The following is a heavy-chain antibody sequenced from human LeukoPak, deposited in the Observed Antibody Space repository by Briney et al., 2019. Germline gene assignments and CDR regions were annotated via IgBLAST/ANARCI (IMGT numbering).Heavy chain of an antibody. CDR3: ARETGYCSGGRCYFIY. D-gene: IGHD2-15*01. J-gene: IGHJ4*02. CDR2: INPNSGGT. Sequence: GASAKVSCKASGYTFTGSYIHWVRQAPGQGLEWMGWINPNSGGTSSAQKFQGRVTMTRDTSVSTAYMELSRLRSDDTALYYCARETGYCSGGRCYFIYWGQGTLVTVSS. CDR1: GYTFTGSY. V-gene: IGHV1-2*02.